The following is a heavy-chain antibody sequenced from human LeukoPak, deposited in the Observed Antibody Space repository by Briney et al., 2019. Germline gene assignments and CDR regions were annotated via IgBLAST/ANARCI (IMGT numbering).Heavy chain of an antibody. CDR2: IYYSGTT. CDR3: ARGVIFDQAYFFDY. V-gene: IGHV4-59*11. J-gene: IGHJ4*02. D-gene: IGHD2-21*01. Sequence: SETLSLTCTVSGGSISSHYCSWIRQPAGKGLEWIGYIYYSGTTNYNPSLKSRVTISVDTSKNQFSLKLSSVTAADTAVYYCARGVIFDQAYFFDYWGQGTLVTVSS. CDR1: GGSISSHY.